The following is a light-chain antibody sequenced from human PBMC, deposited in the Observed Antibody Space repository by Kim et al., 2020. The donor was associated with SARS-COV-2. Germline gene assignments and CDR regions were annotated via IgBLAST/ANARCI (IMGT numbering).Light chain of an antibody. CDR2: DVS. Sequence: QSALTQPASVSGSPGQSVTISCTGTSSDVGGYNYVSWDQRHPGKAPKLMIYDVSNRPSGVSNRFSGSKSGNTASLTISGLQAEDEADYYCSSYTSSSTLDVFGTGTKVTVL. CDR3: SSYTSSSTLDV. J-gene: IGLJ1*01. V-gene: IGLV2-14*03. CDR1: SSDVGGYNY.